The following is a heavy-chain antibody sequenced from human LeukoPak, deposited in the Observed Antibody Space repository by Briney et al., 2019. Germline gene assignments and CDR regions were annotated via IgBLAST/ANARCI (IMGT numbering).Heavy chain of an antibody. Sequence: PGGSLRLSCAASGFTFSSYAMHWVRQAPGKGLEWVSVISYDGSNKYYAASVRGRSTISRDNSKNTLYMQMNSLRAEDTDVYCCAREGATRRGGYFDYWGQGTLVTVSS. V-gene: IGHV3-30*04. J-gene: IGHJ4*02. CDR1: GFTFSSYA. D-gene: IGHD1-26*01. CDR2: ISYDGSNK. CDR3: AREGATRRGGYFDY.